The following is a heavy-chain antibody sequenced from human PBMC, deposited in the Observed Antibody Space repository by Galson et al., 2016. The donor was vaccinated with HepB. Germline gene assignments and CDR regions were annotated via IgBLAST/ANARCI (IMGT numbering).Heavy chain of an antibody. V-gene: IGHV4-59*01. CDR1: GGSMNNYY. CDR2: IHSSGST. D-gene: IGHD4-23*01. J-gene: IGHJ4*02. CDR3: ARFRWQYYFDY. Sequence: ETLSLTCSVSGGSMNNYYWSWIRQSPGKGLEWIAHIHSSGSTNYNPSLRSRVTMSVDTSKNQFSLKLSSVTAADTAVYYCARFRWQYYFDYWGQGTLVTVSS.